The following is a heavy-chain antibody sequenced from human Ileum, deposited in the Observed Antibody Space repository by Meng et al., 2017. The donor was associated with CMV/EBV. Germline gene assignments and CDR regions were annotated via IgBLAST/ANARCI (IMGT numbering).Heavy chain of an antibody. V-gene: IGHV1-2*02. CDR3: ARSGWGGDWFDP. CDR1: GYSFHGYY. D-gene: IGHD3-16*01. Sequence: FKASGYSFHGYYMHWVRQAPGQGLEWMGWINPNSGGTNYAQKFQGRVTMTRDTSISTAYMELSRLRSDDTAVYYCARSGWGGDWFDPWGQGTLVTVSS. J-gene: IGHJ5*02. CDR2: INPNSGGT.